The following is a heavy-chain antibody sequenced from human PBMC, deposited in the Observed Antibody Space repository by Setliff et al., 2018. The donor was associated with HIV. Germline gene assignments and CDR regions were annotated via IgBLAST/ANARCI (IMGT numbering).Heavy chain of an antibody. CDR1: GYTFTSFY. V-gene: IGHV1-46*01. J-gene: IGHJ1*01. Sequence: ASVKVSCKASGYTFTSFYLHWVRQAPGQGLEWMAIINPSGGSTSYAQKFQGRVTITTDESTSTAYMELSSLRSEDTAVYYCARSYSSGWPFQHWGQGTLVTVS. CDR3: ARSYSSGWPFQH. D-gene: IGHD6-19*01. CDR2: INPSGGST.